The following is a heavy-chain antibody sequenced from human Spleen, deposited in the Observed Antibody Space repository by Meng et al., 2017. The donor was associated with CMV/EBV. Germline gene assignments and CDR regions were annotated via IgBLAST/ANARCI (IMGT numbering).Heavy chain of an antibody. D-gene: IGHD3-10*01. CDR3: ARVRQRITMPFDY. CDR1: GGTFNNYV. V-gene: IGHV1-2*02. J-gene: IGHJ4*02. Sequence: ASVKVSCKASGGTFNNYVISWVRQAPGQGLEWMGGINPNSGGTNYAQKFQGRVTMTRDTSISTAYMELSRLRSDDTAVYYCARVRQRITMPFDYWGQGTLVTVSS. CDR2: INPNSGGT.